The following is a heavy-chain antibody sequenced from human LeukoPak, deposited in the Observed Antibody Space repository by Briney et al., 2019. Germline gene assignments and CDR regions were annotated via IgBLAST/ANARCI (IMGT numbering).Heavy chain of an antibody. J-gene: IGHJ4*02. CDR2: ISYDGSNK. CDR1: GFTFSSYG. CDR3: GKDHSSGWYQTFDY. Sequence: PGRSLRLSCAASGFTFSSYGMHWVRQAPGKGLEWVAVISYDGSNKYYADSVKGRFTISRDNSKNTLYLQMNSLRAEDTAVYYCGKDHSSGWYQTFDYWGQGTLVTVSS. V-gene: IGHV3-30*18. D-gene: IGHD6-19*01.